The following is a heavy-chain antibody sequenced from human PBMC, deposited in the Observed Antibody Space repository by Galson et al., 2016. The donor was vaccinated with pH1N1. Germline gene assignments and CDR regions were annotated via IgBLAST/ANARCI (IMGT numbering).Heavy chain of an antibody. CDR2: ISYHGENI. Sequence: SLRLSCAASGFPFSTYGMHWVRQAPGKGLEWLAVISYHGENIHYADSVKGRLTISRDNSKNTLFLQRSRLRSQETAVYYCAKGASAAATLDYWGRGTLLTVSS. CDR3: AKGASAAATLDY. J-gene: IGHJ4*02. CDR1: GFPFSTYG. V-gene: IGHV3-30*18. D-gene: IGHD6-13*01.